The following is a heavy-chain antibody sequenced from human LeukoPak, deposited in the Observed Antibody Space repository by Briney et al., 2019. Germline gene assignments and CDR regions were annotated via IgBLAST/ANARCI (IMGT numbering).Heavy chain of an antibody. CDR1: GFTFSDHY. CDR2: SRNKGNSYTT. D-gene: IGHD4-23*01. CDR3: AKLLNWFDP. Sequence: GSLRLSCAASGFTFSDHYMDWVRQAPGKGLEWVGRSRNKGNSYTTQYAASVKGRFTISRDDSKNSLYLEMNSLRAEDTAVYYCAKLLNWFDPWGQGTLVAVSS. V-gene: IGHV3-72*01. J-gene: IGHJ5*02.